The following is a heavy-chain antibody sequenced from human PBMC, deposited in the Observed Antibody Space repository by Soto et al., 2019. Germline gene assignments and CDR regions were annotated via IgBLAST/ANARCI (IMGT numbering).Heavy chain of an antibody. CDR3: ATLGHYDFWSGFRKGNWFDP. CDR1: GGSFIGYY. V-gene: IGHV4-34*01. J-gene: IGHJ5*02. CDR2: INHSGST. D-gene: IGHD3-3*01. Sequence: QVQLQQWGAGLLKPSETVSLTCAVYGGSFIGYYGTWIRQPPGKGLEWIGEINHSGSTNYNPSLKSRVHISADTSKNQFSLRLSSVTAADTAVYYCATLGHYDFWSGFRKGNWFDPWGQGTLVTVSS.